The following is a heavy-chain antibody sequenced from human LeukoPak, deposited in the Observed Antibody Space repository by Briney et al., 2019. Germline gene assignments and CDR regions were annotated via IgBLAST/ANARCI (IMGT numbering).Heavy chain of an antibody. J-gene: IGHJ6*03. D-gene: IGHD4-11*01. CDR1: GFTFNNYW. CDR2: IKQDGSEK. V-gene: IGHV3-7*01. CDR3: ARDQGDYSTNYYMDV. Sequence: GGSLRLSCAASGFTFNNYWMSWVRQAPGKGLEWVANIKQDGSEKYYVDSVKGRFTISRDNAKNLLYLQMNGLRAEDTAVYSCARDQGDYSTNYYMDVWGKGTTVTVSS.